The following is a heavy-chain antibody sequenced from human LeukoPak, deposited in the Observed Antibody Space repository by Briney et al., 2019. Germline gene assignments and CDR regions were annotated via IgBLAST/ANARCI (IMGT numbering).Heavy chain of an antibody. V-gene: IGHV1-69*01. J-gene: IGHJ6*03. D-gene: IGHD2-2*03. Sequence: ASVKVSCKASGGTFSSYTISWVRQAPGQGLEWMGGIIPIFGTANYAQKFQGRVTITADESTSTAYMELSSLRSEDTAVYYCVRYGYCSSTSCYRFDYYYMDVWGKGTTVTVSS. CDR2: IIPIFGTA. CDR3: VRYGYCSSTSCYRFDYYYMDV. CDR1: GGTFSSYT.